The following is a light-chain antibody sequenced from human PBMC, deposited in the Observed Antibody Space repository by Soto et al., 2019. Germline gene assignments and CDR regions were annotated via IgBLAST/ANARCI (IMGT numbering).Light chain of an antibody. J-gene: IGKJ1*01. CDR3: QQTCNVPQT. CDR2: AAS. Sequence: DIQMTQFPSSLSASVGDRVTITCRASQTIRTYLNWFQQKPGKAPELLIYAASSLQSGVPARFSGSVSGAEFTLTISSLQPEDTATYYCQQTCNVPQTSGQGTNVEIK. CDR1: QTIRTY. V-gene: IGKV1-39*01.